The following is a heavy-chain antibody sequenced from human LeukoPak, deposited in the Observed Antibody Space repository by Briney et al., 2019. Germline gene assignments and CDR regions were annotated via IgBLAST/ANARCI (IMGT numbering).Heavy chain of an antibody. CDR1: GGSISTYY. CDR2: IYNSGST. J-gene: IGHJ4*02. Sequence: SETLSLTCTVSGGSISTYYWSWIRQPPGKGLEWIGYIYNSGSTNYNPSHKSRVTISVDTSKNQFSLKLSSVTAADTAVYYCARENSNSWYLDYWGQGTLVTVSS. D-gene: IGHD6-13*01. CDR3: ARENSNSWYLDY. V-gene: IGHV4-59*01.